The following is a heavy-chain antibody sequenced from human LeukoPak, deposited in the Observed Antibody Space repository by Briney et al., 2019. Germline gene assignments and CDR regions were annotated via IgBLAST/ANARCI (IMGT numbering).Heavy chain of an antibody. CDR3: ARGNSGTTLDY. D-gene: IGHD1-7*01. CDR2: IYYSGST. Sequence: SETLSLSCTVSGGSISSYYWSWIRQPPGKGLEWIGYIYYSGSTNYNPSLKSRVTISVDTSNNQFSLKLSSVTAADTAVYYCARGNSGTTLDYWGQGTLVTVSS. V-gene: IGHV4-59*01. J-gene: IGHJ4*02. CDR1: GGSISSYY.